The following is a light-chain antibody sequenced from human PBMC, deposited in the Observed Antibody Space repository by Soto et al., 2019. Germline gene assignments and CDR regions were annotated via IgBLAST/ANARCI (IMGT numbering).Light chain of an antibody. CDR1: QSLRSSY. J-gene: IGKJ2*01. CDR3: QKHGTSPST. V-gene: IGKV3-20*01. Sequence: EVVLTQSPNTLSLSPGERATLSCWASQSLRSSYLAWYQRKPGQAPRLLMFGASRRATGIPDRFNGSGSGTDFILTISRLEPEDVEVFYFQKHGTSPSTFGQGTVLET. CDR2: GAS.